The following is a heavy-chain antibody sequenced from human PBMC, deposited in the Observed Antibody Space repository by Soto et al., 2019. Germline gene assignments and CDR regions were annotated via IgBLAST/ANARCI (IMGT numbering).Heavy chain of an antibody. D-gene: IGHD2-8*02. Sequence: PSETLSLTCAVSGGSVSSENWWGWVRQPPGRGLEWIGEVYHTGNTNYNPSLKSRVTISVDASKNQFSLKLTSVTAADTAVYYCARDKITGLFDYWGQGTLVTVSS. V-gene: IGHV4-4*02. CDR1: GGSVSSENW. J-gene: IGHJ4*02. CDR2: VYHTGNT. CDR3: ARDKITGLFDY.